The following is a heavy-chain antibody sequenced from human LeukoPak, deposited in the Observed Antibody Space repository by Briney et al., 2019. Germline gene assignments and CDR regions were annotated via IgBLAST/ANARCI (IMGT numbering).Heavy chain of an antibody. Sequence: GESLKISCKGSGYSFTSYWIGWVRQAPGQGLEWMGWISAYNGNTNYAQKLQGRVTMTTDTSTSTAYMELRSLRSDDTAVYYCAREDPLPIWGQGTLVTVSS. J-gene: IGHJ4*02. D-gene: IGHD1-26*01. CDR2: ISAYNGNT. CDR1: GYSFTSYW. CDR3: AREDPLPI. V-gene: IGHV1-18*04.